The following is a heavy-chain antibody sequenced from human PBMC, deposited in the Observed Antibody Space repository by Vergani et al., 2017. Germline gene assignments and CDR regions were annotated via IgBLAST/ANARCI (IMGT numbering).Heavy chain of an antibody. Sequence: EVQLLESGGGLVQPGGSLRLSCAASGFTFSSYAMSWVRQAPGKGLEWVSAISGSGGSTYYADSVKGRFTISRDNSKNTLYLQMNSLRAEDTAVYYCAKDLRPGYCXSTSCYNPDGWFDPWGQGTLVTVSS. CDR1: GFTFSSYA. J-gene: IGHJ5*02. CDR3: AKDLRPGYCXSTSCYNPDGWFDP. V-gene: IGHV3-23*01. CDR2: ISGSGGST. D-gene: IGHD2-2*02.